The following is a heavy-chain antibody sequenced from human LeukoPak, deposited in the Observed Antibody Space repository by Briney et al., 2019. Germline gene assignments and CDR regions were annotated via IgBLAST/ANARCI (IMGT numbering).Heavy chain of an antibody. V-gene: IGHV1-69*04. Sequence: ASVKVSCKASGGTFSSYAISWVRQAPGQGLEWMGRIIPILGIANYAQKFQGRVTITADKSTSTAYMELSSLRSEATAVYYCARSEYQPDNWFDPWGQGTLVTVSS. CDR3: ARSEYQPDNWFDP. CDR1: GGTFSSYA. J-gene: IGHJ5*02. D-gene: IGHD2-2*01. CDR2: IIPILGIA.